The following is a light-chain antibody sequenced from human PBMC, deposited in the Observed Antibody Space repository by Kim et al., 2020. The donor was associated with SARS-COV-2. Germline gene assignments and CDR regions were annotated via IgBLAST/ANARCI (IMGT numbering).Light chain of an antibody. V-gene: IGLV3-19*01. CDR2: GKN. CDR1: SLRSYY. CDR3: NSRDSNDNVV. J-gene: IGLJ2*01. Sequence: SSELTQDPAVSVALGQTVRITCQGDSLRSYYATWYQQKPGQAPILVIYGKNNRPSGIPDRFSGSSSGNTASLTITGTQAGDEADYYCNSRDSNDNVVFGGGTKLPV.